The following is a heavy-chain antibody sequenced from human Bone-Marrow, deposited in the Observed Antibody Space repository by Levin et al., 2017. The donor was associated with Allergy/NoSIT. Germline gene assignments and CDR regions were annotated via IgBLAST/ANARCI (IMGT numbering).Heavy chain of an antibody. CDR2: IIPIFGTA. Sequence: SVKVSCKASGGTFSSYAISWVRQAPGQGLEWMGGIIPIFGTANYAQKFQGRVTITADESTSTAYMELSSLRSEDTAVYYCARDRPEEPDDAFDIWGQGTMVTVSS. D-gene: IGHD1-26*01. J-gene: IGHJ3*02. V-gene: IGHV1-69*13. CDR3: ARDRPEEPDDAFDI. CDR1: GGTFSSYA.